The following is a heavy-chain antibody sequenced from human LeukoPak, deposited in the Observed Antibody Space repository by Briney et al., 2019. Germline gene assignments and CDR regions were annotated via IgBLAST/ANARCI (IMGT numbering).Heavy chain of an antibody. D-gene: IGHD2-15*01. CDR1: GFTFGSYA. V-gene: IGHV3-23*01. J-gene: IGHJ4*02. CDR3: AKTTTGYSSGRYPAWPIDY. CDR2: IFGSGGSA. Sequence: GGSLRLSCAASGFTFGSYAMYWVRQAPGKGLEWVSGIFGSGGSAHYADSVKGRFTISRDNSKNTVYLQMDSLRVEDTAIYYCAKTTTGYSSGRYPAWPIDYWGQGTLVAVSS.